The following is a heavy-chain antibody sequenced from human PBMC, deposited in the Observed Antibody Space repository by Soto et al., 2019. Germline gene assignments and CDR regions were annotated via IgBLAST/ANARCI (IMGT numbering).Heavy chain of an antibody. D-gene: IGHD3-16*01. CDR3: ARDTDYDSYYYYGMDV. Sequence: QVQLQESGPGLVKPSQTLSLTCTVSGGSISSGGYYWSWIRQHPGKGLEWIGYIYYSGSTYYNPSLKSRVTISVDTSKNQFSLKLSSVTAADTAVYYCARDTDYDSYYYYGMDVWGQGTTVTVSS. V-gene: IGHV4-31*03. CDR1: GGSISSGGYY. J-gene: IGHJ6*02. CDR2: IYYSGST.